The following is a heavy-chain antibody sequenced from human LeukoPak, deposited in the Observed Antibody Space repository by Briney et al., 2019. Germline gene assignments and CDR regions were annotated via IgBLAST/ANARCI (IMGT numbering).Heavy chain of an antibody. V-gene: IGHV3-48*01. CDR3: ARFKENSGWRIFDH. D-gene: IGHD6-19*01. CDR2: ISSSSSTI. J-gene: IGHJ4*02. Sequence: PGGSLRLSCAASGFTFSSYSMNWVRQAPGKGLEWVSYISSSSSTIYYADSVKGRFTISRDNAKNSLYLQMKSLRAEDTAVYYCARFKENSGWRIFDHWGQGTLVTVSS. CDR1: GFTFSSYS.